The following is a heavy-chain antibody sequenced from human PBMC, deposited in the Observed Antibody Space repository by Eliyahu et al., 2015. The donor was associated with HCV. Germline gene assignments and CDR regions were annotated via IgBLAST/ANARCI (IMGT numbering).Heavy chain of an antibody. CDR2: XHXCGST. CDR3: ASGGGGIAVAGTGGWFDP. Sequence: QVQLQESGPGLVKPSETLSLTCTVSGGSIXTYYWXWVRQPPGRRVGXRXCXHXCGSTNYHPSLTSRVTISVDTSKNQFSLNLTSVTAADTAVYYCASGGGGIAVAGTGGWFDPWGQGTLVTVSS. J-gene: IGHJ5*02. D-gene: IGHD6-19*01. V-gene: IGHV4-59*01. CDR1: GGSIXTYY.